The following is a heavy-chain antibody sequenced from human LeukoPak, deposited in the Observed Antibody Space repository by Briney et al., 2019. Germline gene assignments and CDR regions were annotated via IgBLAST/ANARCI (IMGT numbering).Heavy chain of an antibody. CDR2: ISWNSGSI. V-gene: IGHV3-9*01. J-gene: IGHJ4*02. D-gene: IGHD3-10*01. Sequence: GGSLRLSCAASGFTFDDYAMHWVRHAPGKGLEWVSGISWNSGSIGYADSVKGRFTISRDNAKNSLYLQMNSLRAEDTALYYCARTGSFPAPFDYWGQGTLVTVSS. CDR1: GFTFDDYA. CDR3: ARTGSFPAPFDY.